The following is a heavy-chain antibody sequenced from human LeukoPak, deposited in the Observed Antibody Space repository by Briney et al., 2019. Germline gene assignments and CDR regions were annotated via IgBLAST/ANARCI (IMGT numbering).Heavy chain of an antibody. D-gene: IGHD3-9*01. Sequence: ASVKVSCKASGYTSTSYGISWVRQAPGQGLEWMGWISAYNGNTNYAQKLQGRVTMTTDTSTSTAYMELRSLRSDDTAVYYCARDEDLRYFDWLLPYYYYYGMDVWGQGTTVTVSS. CDR1: GYTSTSYG. V-gene: IGHV1-18*01. J-gene: IGHJ6*02. CDR3: ARDEDLRYFDWLLPYYYYYGMDV. CDR2: ISAYNGNT.